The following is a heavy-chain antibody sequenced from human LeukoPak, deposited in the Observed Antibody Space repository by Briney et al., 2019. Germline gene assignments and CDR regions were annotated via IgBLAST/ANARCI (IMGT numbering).Heavy chain of an antibody. CDR2: INSDGRMT. D-gene: IGHD2-21*02. V-gene: IGHV3-74*01. CDR1: GFTFSSYW. J-gene: IGHJ3*02. CDR3: ARVGSTDGPHAFDI. Sequence: GGSLRLSCAASGFTFSSYWMDWVRQAPGEGLVWVSGINSDGRMTRYAESVKGRFTISRDNAKNTLYLQMNSLRAEDTSVYYCARVGSTDGPHAFDIWGQGTMVTVSS.